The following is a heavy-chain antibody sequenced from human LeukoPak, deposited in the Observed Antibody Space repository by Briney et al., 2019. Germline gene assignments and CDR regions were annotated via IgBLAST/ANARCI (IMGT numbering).Heavy chain of an antibody. CDR1: GFTFSNYW. CDR3: ARKTSYSSSWYLDP. Sequence: GGSLRLSCGASGFTFSNYWMSWVRQAPGKGLEWVINISQDGSGKNYADSVEGRFTISRDNAKNSLYLQMNSLRAEDTAVYYCARKTSYSSSWYLDPWGQGTLVTVSS. CDR2: ISQDGSGK. J-gene: IGHJ5*02. D-gene: IGHD6-13*01. V-gene: IGHV3-7*01.